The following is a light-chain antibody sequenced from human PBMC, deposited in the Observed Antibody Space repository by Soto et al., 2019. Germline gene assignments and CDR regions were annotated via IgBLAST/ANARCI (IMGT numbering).Light chain of an antibody. CDR1: SSDVGGYNY. Sequence: QSALTQPASVSGSPGQSITISCTGTSSDVGGYNYVSWYQQHPGKAPKLMIYDVSSRPAGVSNRFSGSKSGNTASLTISGLQAEDEADYYCSSYTSSIVVFGAGTKPTVL. CDR3: SSYTSSIVV. V-gene: IGLV2-14*01. J-gene: IGLJ2*01. CDR2: DVS.